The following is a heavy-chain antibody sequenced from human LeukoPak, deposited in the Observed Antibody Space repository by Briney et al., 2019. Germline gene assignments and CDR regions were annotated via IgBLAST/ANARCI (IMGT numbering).Heavy chain of an antibody. V-gene: IGHV3-30*01. CDR1: GFTFRSHG. D-gene: IGHD6-13*01. CDR3: ARQGSTLQCHYQYIDV. Sequence: PGGSLRLSCAASGFTFRSHGAHWVRQAPGKGLEWVACISDDGRETYYANSGKGRFIISRDNSKNTLYVQMTSLRVQDTAVYFCARQGSTLQCHYQYIDVWGEGTTVTVSS. CDR2: ISDDGRET. J-gene: IGHJ6*03.